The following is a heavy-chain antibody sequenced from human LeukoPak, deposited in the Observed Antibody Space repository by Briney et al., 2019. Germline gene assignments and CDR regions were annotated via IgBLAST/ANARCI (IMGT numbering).Heavy chain of an antibody. CDR1: GGSFSGYY. J-gene: IGHJ4*02. CDR2: INHSGST. V-gene: IGHV4-34*01. CDR3: ARRGGDYTYRYYFDY. Sequence: SETLSLTCAVYGGSFSGYYWSWIRQPPGKGLEWIGEINHSGSTNYNPSLKSRVTISVDTSKNQFSLKLSSVTAADTAVYYCARRGGDYTYRYYFDYWGQGTLVTVSS. D-gene: IGHD4-17*01.